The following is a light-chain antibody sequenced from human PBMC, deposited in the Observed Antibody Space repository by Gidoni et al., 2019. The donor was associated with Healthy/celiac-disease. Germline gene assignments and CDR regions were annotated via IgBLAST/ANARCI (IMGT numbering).Light chain of an antibody. V-gene: IGKV4-1*01. Sequence: DIVMTQSPDSLAVSLGERATLNCKSSQSVLYSSNNKNYVAWYQQKPGQPPKLLIYWASTRESGVPDRVRGSGSGTDFTLPISSLQAEDVAVYYCQQYYSTPYTFGQGTKLKIK. J-gene: IGKJ2*01. CDR3: QQYYSTPYT. CDR1: QSVLYSSNNKNY. CDR2: WAS.